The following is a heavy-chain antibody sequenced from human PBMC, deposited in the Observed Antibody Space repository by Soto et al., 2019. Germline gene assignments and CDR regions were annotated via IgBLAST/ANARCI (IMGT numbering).Heavy chain of an antibody. CDR2: INHSGST. CDR1: GGSFSGYY. V-gene: IGHV4-34*01. D-gene: IGHD6-13*01. CDR3: ARETRSSRYYFDY. Sequence: SETLSLTCAVYGGSFSGYYWSWIRQPPGKGLEWIGEINHSGSTNYNPSLKSRVTISVDTSKNQFSLKLSSVTAADTAVYYCARETRSSRYYFDYWGQGTLVTVYS. J-gene: IGHJ4*02.